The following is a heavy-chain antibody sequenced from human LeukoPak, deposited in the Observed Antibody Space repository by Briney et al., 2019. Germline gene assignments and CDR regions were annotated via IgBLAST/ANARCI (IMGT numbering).Heavy chain of an antibody. D-gene: IGHD3-9*01. CDR3: ARSYDILTGSPLRPARGANWFDP. Sequence: SVKVSCKASGGTFSSYAISWVRQAPGQGLEWMGGIIPIFGTANYAQKFQGRVTITTDESTSTAYMELSSLRSEDTAVYYCARSYDILTGSPLRPARGANWFDPWGQGTLVTVSS. V-gene: IGHV1-69*05. CDR1: GGTFSSYA. CDR2: IIPIFGTA. J-gene: IGHJ5*02.